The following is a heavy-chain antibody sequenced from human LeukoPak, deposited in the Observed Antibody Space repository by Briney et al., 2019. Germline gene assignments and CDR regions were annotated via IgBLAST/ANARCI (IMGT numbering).Heavy chain of an antibody. J-gene: IGHJ5*02. Sequence: GGSLRLSCAASGFTFSSYGMHWVRQAPGKGLEWVAVIWYDGSNKYYADSVKGRFTISRDNSKNTLYLQMNSLRDEDTAVYYCARDLDTISDYNWFDPWGQGTLVTVSS. V-gene: IGHV3-33*01. CDR3: ARDLDTISDYNWFDP. CDR1: GFTFSSYG. D-gene: IGHD3-9*01. CDR2: IWYDGSNK.